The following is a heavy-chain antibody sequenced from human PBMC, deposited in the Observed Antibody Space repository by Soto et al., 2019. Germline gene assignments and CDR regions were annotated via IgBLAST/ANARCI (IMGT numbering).Heavy chain of an antibody. CDR1: AFSFSNYA. D-gene: IGHD5-12*01. J-gene: IGHJ1*01. V-gene: IGHV3-23*01. CDR3: VREVRLNSGWPPPC. CDR2: ISGSGGTT. Sequence: GSLRLSCAASAFSFSNYAMSWVRQAPGKGLEWVSGISGSGGTTDYADSVKGRFTISRDNSKNTLYLQINSLRVEDTAVYFCVREVRLNSGWPPPCWGQGTLVTVSS.